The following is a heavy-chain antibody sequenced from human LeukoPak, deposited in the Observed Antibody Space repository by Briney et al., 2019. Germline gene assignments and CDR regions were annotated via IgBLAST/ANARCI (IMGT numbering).Heavy chain of an antibody. J-gene: IGHJ1*01. Sequence: GGSLRLSRAASGFTFSSYAMSWVRQAPGKGLEWVSAISGSGGSTYYADSVKGRFTISRDNSKNTLYLQMNSLRAEDTAVYYCAKNFWSGYQYFQHWGQGTLVTVSS. CDR3: AKNFWSGYQYFQH. V-gene: IGHV3-23*01. CDR2: ISGSGGST. D-gene: IGHD3-3*01. CDR1: GFTFSSYA.